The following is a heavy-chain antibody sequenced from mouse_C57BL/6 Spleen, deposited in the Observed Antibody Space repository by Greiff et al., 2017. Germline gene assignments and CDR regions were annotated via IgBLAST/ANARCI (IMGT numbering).Heavy chain of an antibody. CDR1: GYTFTSYW. CDR2: IDPSDSYT. J-gene: IGHJ3*01. Sequence: QVQLQQSGAELVKPGASVKLSCKASGYTFTSYWMQWVKQRPGQGLEWIGEIDPSDSYTNYNQKFKGKATLTVDTSSSTAYMQLSSLTSEDSAVYYCARGGLGGYGGFAYWGQGTLVTVSA. CDR3: ARGGLGGYGGFAY. D-gene: IGHD2-2*01. V-gene: IGHV1-50*01.